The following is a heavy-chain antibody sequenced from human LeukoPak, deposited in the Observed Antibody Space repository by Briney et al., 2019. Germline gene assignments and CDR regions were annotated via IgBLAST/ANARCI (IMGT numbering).Heavy chain of an antibody. D-gene: IGHD1-26*01. CDR3: ARLGLVGAVSVDDAFDI. Sequence: QPGGSLRLSCAASGFTFSSYSMDWVRQAPGKGLEWVSYISSSSSTIYYADSVKGRFTISRDNAKNSLYLQMNSLRAEDTAVYYCARLGLVGAVSVDDAFDIWGQGTMVTVSS. J-gene: IGHJ3*02. CDR1: GFTFSSYS. CDR2: ISSSSSTI. V-gene: IGHV3-48*01.